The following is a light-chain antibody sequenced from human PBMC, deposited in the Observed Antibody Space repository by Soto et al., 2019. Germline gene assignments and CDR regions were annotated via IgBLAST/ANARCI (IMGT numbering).Light chain of an antibody. J-gene: IGKJ5*01. V-gene: IGKV3-20*01. Sequence: EIVLTQSPGTLSLSPGERATLSCRASQSVSSSYLAWYQQKPGQAPRHLIYGASSRATGIPDRFSGSGSGTDFTLTITRLEPEDFAVYYYQHYGSSPRITFGQGTRLEIK. CDR2: GAS. CDR3: QHYGSSPRIT. CDR1: QSVSSSY.